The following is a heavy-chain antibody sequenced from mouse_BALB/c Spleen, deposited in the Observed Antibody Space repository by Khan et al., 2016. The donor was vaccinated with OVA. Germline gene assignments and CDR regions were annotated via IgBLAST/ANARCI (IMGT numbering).Heavy chain of an antibody. Sequence: EVQLVESGPGLVKPSQSLSLTCTATGYSITSDYAWNWIRQFPGNKLEWMGYISYSGSTSYNPSLQSRISITRDTSKNQFFQQLNSVTTEDTATYYCARDDGSSYYDFDYWGQGTTLTVSS. CDR3: ARDDGSSYYDFDY. CDR1: GYSITSDYA. CDR2: ISYSGST. J-gene: IGHJ2*01. D-gene: IGHD1-1*01. V-gene: IGHV3-2*02.